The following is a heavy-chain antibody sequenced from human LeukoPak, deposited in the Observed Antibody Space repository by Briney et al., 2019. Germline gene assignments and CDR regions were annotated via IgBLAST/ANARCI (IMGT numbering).Heavy chain of an antibody. J-gene: IGHJ4*02. CDR1: GXXFSSYA. Sequence: GGSLRLSCAASGXXFSSYAMSWVRQAPGKGLEWVSAISGSGGSTYYADSVKGRFTISRDNSKNTLYLQMNSLRAEDTAVYYCAKEYILTGYYLHWGQGTLVTVSS. CDR2: ISGSGGST. D-gene: IGHD3-9*01. CDR3: AKEYILTGYYLH. V-gene: IGHV3-23*01.